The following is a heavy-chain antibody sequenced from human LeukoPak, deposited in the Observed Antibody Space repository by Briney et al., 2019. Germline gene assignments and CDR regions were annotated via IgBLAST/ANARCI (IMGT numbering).Heavy chain of an antibody. D-gene: IGHD5-24*01. CDR1: GFTFSDYY. Sequence: GGSLRLSCAASGFTFSDYYMSWIRQAPGKGLEWVSYITSSGSTIYYADSVKGRFTISRDNAKNSLYLQMNSLRAEDTAVYYCARDGDVEMTTMGYFDYWGQGTLVTVSS. CDR3: ARDGDVEMTTMGYFDY. J-gene: IGHJ4*02. CDR2: ITSSGSTI. V-gene: IGHV3-11*01.